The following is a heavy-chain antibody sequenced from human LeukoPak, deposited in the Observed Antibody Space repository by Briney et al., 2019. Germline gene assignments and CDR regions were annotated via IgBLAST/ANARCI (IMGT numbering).Heavy chain of an antibody. Sequence: SETLSLTCTVSGGSISSYYWSWIRQPPGKGLEWIGYIYYSGSTNYNPSLKSRVTISVDTSKNQFSLKLSSVTAADTAVYYCARPDGYNPRDAFDIWGQGTMVTVSS. CDR3: ARPDGYNPRDAFDI. CDR1: GGSISSYY. CDR2: IYYSGST. D-gene: IGHD5-24*01. V-gene: IGHV4-59*01. J-gene: IGHJ3*02.